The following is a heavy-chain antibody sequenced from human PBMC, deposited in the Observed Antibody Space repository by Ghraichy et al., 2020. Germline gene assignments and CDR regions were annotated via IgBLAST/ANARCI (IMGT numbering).Heavy chain of an antibody. CDR2: IRYDGSNK. V-gene: IGHV3-30*02. Sequence: GESLNISCAASGFTFSSYGMHWVRQAPGKGLEWVAFIRYDGSNKYYADSVKGRFTISRDNSKNTLYLQMNSLRAEDTAVYYCAKDLSGSSSFDYWGQGTLVTVSS. CDR1: GFTFSSYG. D-gene: IGHD3-10*01. J-gene: IGHJ4*02. CDR3: AKDLSGSSSFDY.